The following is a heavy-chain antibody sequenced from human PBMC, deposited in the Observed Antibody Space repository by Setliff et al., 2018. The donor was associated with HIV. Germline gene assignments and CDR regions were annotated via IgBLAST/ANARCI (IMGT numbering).Heavy chain of an antibody. V-gene: IGHV1-8*01. Sequence: ASVKVSCKASGHTFTNYDVIWVRRATGQGLEWMGWMHPNSGATGYAQKFQGRVTMTRDTSISTAYMELSSLTSADTAVYYCASGKGVRGVIITGGLDVWGKGTTVTVSS. CDR3: ASGKGVRGVIITGGLDV. CDR1: GHTFTNYD. J-gene: IGHJ6*04. CDR2: MHPNSGAT. D-gene: IGHD3-10*01.